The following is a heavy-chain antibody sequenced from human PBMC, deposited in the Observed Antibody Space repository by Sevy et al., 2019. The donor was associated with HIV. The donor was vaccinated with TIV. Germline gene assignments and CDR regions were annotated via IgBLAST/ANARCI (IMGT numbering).Heavy chain of an antibody. CDR3: ARVTDSSGYYYLYYYYYYGMDV. Sequence: ASVKVSCKASGYTFTSYGISWVRQAPGQGLECMGWISAYNGNTNYAQKLQGRVTMTTDTSTSTAYMELRSLRSDDTAVYYCARVTDSSGYYYLYYYYYYGMDVWGQGTTVTVSS. CDR1: GYTFTSYG. V-gene: IGHV1-18*01. J-gene: IGHJ6*02. D-gene: IGHD3-22*01. CDR2: ISAYNGNT.